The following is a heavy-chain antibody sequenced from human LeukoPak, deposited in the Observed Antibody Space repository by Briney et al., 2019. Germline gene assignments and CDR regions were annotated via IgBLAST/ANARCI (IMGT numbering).Heavy chain of an antibody. V-gene: IGHV3-23*01. J-gene: IGHJ4*02. CDR2: INGSGDVT. Sequence: GGSLRLSCAVSGFVFSHYTMTWVRQGLGKGLEWVSSINGSGDVTLYADSVMGRFTISRDNAKNTVSLQMNNLRAEDTAVYYCAKSDCGSDGCKLLNYWGQGTLVTASS. CDR3: AKSDCGSDGCKLLNY. CDR1: GFVFSHYT. D-gene: IGHD3-10*01.